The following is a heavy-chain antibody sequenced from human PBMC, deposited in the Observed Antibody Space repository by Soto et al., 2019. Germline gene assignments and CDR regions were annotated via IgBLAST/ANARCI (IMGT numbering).Heavy chain of an antibody. D-gene: IGHD3-10*01. CDR2: ISAYNGNT. J-gene: IGHJ5*02. V-gene: IGHV1-18*04. CDR1: GYTFTSYG. Sequence: QVQLVQSGAEVKKPGASVKVSCKASGYTFTSYGISWVRQAPGQGLEWMGWISAYNGNTNYAQKLQGRVTMTTDTATSTAYMEMRSLRSDDTAVYYCARRSIGYYGSGSTNWFDPWGQGTLVTVSS. CDR3: ARRSIGYYGSGSTNWFDP.